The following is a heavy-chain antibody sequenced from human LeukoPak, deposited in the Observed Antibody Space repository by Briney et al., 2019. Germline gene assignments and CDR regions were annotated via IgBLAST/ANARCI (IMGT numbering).Heavy chain of an antibody. CDR3: ARGQYYYDSSGYYARD. Sequence: SETLSLTCTVSGGSISSGSYYWSWIRQPAGKGLEWIGRIYTSGSTNYNPSLKSRVTISVDTSKNQFSLKLSSVTAADTAVYYCARGQYYYDSSGYYARDWGQGTLVTVSS. J-gene: IGHJ4*02. D-gene: IGHD3-22*01. V-gene: IGHV4-61*02. CDR2: IYTSGST. CDR1: GGSISSGSYY.